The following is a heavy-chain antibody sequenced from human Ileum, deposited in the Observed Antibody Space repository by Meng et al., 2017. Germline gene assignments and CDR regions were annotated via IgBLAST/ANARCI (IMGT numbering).Heavy chain of an antibody. CDR1: GRSISSRDW. Sequence: QVPLQESGPVLVEPSGTLSLTCAVSGRSISSRDWWSWVRQPPGKGLEWIAEMNLGGSPNYNPSLKSRVTMSVDKSNDHLSLQLTSVTAADTAVYYCAHIFDSWGQGTLVTVSS. CDR2: MNLGGSP. V-gene: IGHV4-4*02. CDR3: AHIFDS. J-gene: IGHJ4*02.